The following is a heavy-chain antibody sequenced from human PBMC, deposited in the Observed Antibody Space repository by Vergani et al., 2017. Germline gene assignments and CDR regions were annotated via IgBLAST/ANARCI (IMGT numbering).Heavy chain of an antibody. J-gene: IGHJ2*01. CDR1: GGTFSSYT. Sequence: QVQLVQSGAEVKKPGSSVKVSCKASGGTFSSYTISWVRKAPGQGLEWMGRIIPILGITNYAQKLQGIVTITADESTSTAYMELSSLRSEDTAVYYCARVLEDWYFDLWGRGTLVTVSS. CDR3: ARVLEDWYFDL. CDR2: IIPILGIT. V-gene: IGHV1-69*02.